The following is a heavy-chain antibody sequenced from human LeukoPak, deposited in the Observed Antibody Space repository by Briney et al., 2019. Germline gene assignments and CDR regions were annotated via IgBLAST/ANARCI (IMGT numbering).Heavy chain of an antibody. V-gene: IGHV3-7*01. D-gene: IGHD6-6*01. CDR1: GFTFRTYW. Sequence: GGSLRLSCAASGFTFRTYWMSWVRQAPGKGLEWVASINQGGSETYYVESVKGRFTISRDNAMNLFFLQMNSLRAEDTAVYYCARLIGDRTIYDYWGQGALVTVSS. J-gene: IGHJ4*02. CDR2: INQGGSET. CDR3: ARLIGDRTIYDY.